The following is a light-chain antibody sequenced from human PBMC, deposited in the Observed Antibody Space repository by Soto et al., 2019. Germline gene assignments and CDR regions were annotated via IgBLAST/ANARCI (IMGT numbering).Light chain of an antibody. CDR2: EVS. Sequence: QSALTQPASVSGSPGQSITISCTGTSSDVGGYKYVSWYQQHPGKAPKLMIYEVSNRPSGVSNRFSGSKSGNTASLTISGLQAEDEADDYCSSYTSSSTQVFGGGTKVTVL. V-gene: IGLV2-14*01. CDR1: SSDVGGYKY. J-gene: IGLJ2*01. CDR3: SSYTSSSTQV.